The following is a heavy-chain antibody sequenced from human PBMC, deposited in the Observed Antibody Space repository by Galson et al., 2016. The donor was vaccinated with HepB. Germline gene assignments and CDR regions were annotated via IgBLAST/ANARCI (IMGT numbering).Heavy chain of an antibody. D-gene: IGHD6-13*01. Sequence: SLRLSCAASGFTFFDYALSWVRQAPGKGLEWVSSISGRGGSTFYADSVKGRFTISRDNSKNTVYLQMNSLRVEDTAVYYCAKGRSLSAAVSIWFDPWGQGTLVTVSS. V-gene: IGHV3-23*01. CDR2: ISGRGGST. CDR3: AKGRSLSAAVSIWFDP. CDR1: GFTFFDYA. J-gene: IGHJ5*02.